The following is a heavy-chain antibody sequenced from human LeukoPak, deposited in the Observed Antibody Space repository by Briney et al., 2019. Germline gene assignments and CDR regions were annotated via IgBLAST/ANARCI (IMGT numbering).Heavy chain of an antibody. CDR2: ISRFSSDI. V-gene: IGHV3-21*01. D-gene: IGHD2-2*01. J-gene: IGHJ3*01. Sequence: GGSLRLSCAASGFTFSSYSMNWVRQAPGKGLEWVSSISRFSSDIYYADSVKGRFTISRDNAKNSLYLQMNSLRAEDTAVYYCARDAVVVVPAAIILWGQGTMVTVSS. CDR3: ARDAVVVVPAAIIL. CDR1: GFTFSSYS.